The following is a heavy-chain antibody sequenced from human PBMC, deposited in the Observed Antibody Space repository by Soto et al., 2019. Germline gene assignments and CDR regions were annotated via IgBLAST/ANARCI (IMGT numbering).Heavy chain of an antibody. J-gene: IGHJ4*02. CDR3: ATGQYYYDSSGYYYS. CDR1: GFSFSDYY. CDR2: ISSSSSYT. Sequence: QVQLVESGGGLVKPGGSLRLSCAASGFSFSDYYMSWIRQAPGKGLEWVSYISSSSSYTNYADSVKGRFTISRDNAKNSLYLQMNSLRAEDTAVYYCATGQYYYDSSGYYYSWGQGTLVTVSS. D-gene: IGHD3-22*01. V-gene: IGHV3-11*05.